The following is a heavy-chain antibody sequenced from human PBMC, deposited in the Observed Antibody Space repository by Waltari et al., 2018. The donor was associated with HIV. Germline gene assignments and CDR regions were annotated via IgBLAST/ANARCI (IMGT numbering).Heavy chain of an antibody. CDR3: ARDRLHSNGLWDAAEH. CDR2: IGGGDDI. J-gene: IGHJ4*02. Sequence: EVQLLESGGGLVQPGGSLRLSCAASGFPFSSYAMHCVRQAPEKGLECVSGIGGGDDIYYEESVKGRFTISRDNSKNTVYLQMKSLRVEDTAIYYCARDRLHSNGLWDAAEHWGQGTLVTVSS. V-gene: IGHV3-23*01. D-gene: IGHD2-8*01. CDR1: GFPFSSYA.